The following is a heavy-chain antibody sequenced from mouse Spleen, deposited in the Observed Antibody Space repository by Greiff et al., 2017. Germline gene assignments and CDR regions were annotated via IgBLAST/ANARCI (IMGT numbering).Heavy chain of an antibody. CDR3: ARGWEAWFAY. CDR1: GYSITSGYY. D-gene: IGHD4-1*01. J-gene: IGHJ3*01. Sequence: EVQLVESGPGLVKPSQSLSLTCSVTGYSITSGYYWNWIRQFPGNKLEWMGYISYDGSNNYNPSLKNRISITRDTSKNQFFLKLNSVTTEDTATYYCARGWEAWFAYWGQGTLVTVSA. CDR2: ISYDGSN. V-gene: IGHV3-6*01.